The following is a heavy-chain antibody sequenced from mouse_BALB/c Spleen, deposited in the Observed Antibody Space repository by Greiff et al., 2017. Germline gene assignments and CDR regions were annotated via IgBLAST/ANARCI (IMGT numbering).Heavy chain of an antibody. CDR1: GFSLTSYG. D-gene: IGHD1-1*01. Sequence: VQLVESGPGLVAPSQSLSITCTVSGFSLTSYGVHWVRQPPGKGLEWLGVIWAGGSTNYNSALMSRLSISKDNSKSQVFLKMNSLQTDDTAMYDCAREVIDYGSRGAYWGQGTLVTVSA. V-gene: IGHV2-9*02. CDR3: AREVIDYGSRGAY. CDR2: IWAGGST. J-gene: IGHJ3*01.